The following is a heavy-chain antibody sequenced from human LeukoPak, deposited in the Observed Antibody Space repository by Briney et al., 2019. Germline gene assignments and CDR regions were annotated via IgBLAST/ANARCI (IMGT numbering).Heavy chain of an antibody. V-gene: IGHV3-33*01. Sequence: GGSLRLSCAASGFTFGRYGMHWVRQAPGRGLEWVALISYDGSNKYYADSVKGRFTISRDNSKNTLYLQMNSLRAEDTAVYYCARLLDSGNYALSVLRYWGQGTLVTVSS. CDR3: ARLLDSGNYALSVLRY. J-gene: IGHJ4*02. CDR1: GFTFGRYG. CDR2: ISYDGSNK. D-gene: IGHD3-22*01.